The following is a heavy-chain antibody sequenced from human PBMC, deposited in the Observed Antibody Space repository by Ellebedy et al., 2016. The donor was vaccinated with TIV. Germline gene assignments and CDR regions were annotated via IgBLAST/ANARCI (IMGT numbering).Heavy chain of an antibody. CDR3: PNLHYDSASPLNN. CDR1: GFTFSSYG. D-gene: IGHD3-16*01. CDR2: IGSSGERT. V-gene: IGHV3-23*01. Sequence: PGGSLRLSCAGSGFTFSSYGLSWVRQAPGKGLEWVSAIGSSGERTYYADSVKGRFTISRDDSKNTLFLQMNSLRAEDKAIYACPNLHYDSASPLNNWGQGTLVTVPS. J-gene: IGHJ4*02.